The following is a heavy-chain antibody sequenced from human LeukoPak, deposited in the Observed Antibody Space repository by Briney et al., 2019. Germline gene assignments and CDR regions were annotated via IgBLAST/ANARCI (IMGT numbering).Heavy chain of an antibody. CDR1: GFTFSSYG. J-gene: IGHJ4*02. CDR3: ARDGETYYY. V-gene: IGHV3-30*03. CDR2: ISYDGSNK. Sequence: GGSLRLSCAASGFTFSSYGMHWVRQAPGKGLEWVAVISYDGSNKYYADSVKGRFTISRDNSKNTLYLQMNSLRAEDTAVYYCARDGETYYYWGQGTLVTVSS. D-gene: IGHD3-10*01.